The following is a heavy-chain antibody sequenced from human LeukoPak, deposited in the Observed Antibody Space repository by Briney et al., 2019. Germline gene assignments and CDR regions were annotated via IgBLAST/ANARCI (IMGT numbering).Heavy chain of an antibody. J-gene: IGHJ6*02. CDR3: ARVAGYCSSTSCYRPYYYYYYGMDV. V-gene: IGHV4-34*01. Sequence: SETLSLTCAVYGGSFSGYYWSWIRQPPGKGLEWIGEINHSGSTNYNPSLKSRVTISVDTSKNQFSLKLSSVTAADTAVYYCARVAGYCSSTSCYRPYYYYYYGMDVWGQGTTVTVSS. D-gene: IGHD2-2*02. CDR1: GGSFSGYY. CDR2: INHSGST.